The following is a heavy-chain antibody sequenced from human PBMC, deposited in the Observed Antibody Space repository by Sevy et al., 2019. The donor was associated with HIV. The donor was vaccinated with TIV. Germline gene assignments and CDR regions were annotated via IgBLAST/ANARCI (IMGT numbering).Heavy chain of an antibody. V-gene: IGHV5-51*01. CDR1: GYKFSSYW. J-gene: IGHJ4*02. Sequence: GESLKISCRASGYKFSSYWIAWVRQVPGKGLEWVGLIYPADSDTKYSPSFQGQVTISTDRSIGPAYLQWRSLKASDRAMYYCAVWGGLEVDKFNSYPTPFDYWGQGTMVTVSS. CDR2: IYPADSDT. D-gene: IGHD2-15*01. CDR3: AVWGGLEVDKFNSYPTPFDY.